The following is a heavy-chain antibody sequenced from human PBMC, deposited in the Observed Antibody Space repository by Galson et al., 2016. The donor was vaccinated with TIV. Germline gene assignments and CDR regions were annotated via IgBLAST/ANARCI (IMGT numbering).Heavy chain of an antibody. D-gene: IGHD2-15*01. CDR3: ARDRVVDATYYYYYYGMDV. Sequence: SLRLSCAASRLSLSIHYMTRVRHAPGTGLECVPLLSDGANTYYPDPVNGRFTISRDNSKNTLYLQMNSLRVEDTAVYYCARDRVVDATYYYYYYGMDVWGQGTAVTVSS. CDR1: RLSLSIHY. V-gene: IGHV3-66*02. CDR2: LSDGANT. J-gene: IGHJ6*02.